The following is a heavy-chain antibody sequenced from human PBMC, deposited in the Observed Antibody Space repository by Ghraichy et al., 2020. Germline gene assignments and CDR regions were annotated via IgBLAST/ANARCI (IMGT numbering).Heavy chain of an antibody. J-gene: IGHJ3*02. V-gene: IGHV4-34*01. Sequence: SETLSLTCAVYGGSFSGYYWSWIRQPPGKGLEWIGEINHSGSTNYNPSLKSRVTISVDTSKNQFSLKLSSVTAADTAVYYCARGFWQRNPSRYCSGGSCYFLDIWGQGTMVTVSS. D-gene: IGHD2-15*01. CDR2: INHSGST. CDR3: ARGFWQRNPSRYCSGGSCYFLDI. CDR1: GGSFSGYY.